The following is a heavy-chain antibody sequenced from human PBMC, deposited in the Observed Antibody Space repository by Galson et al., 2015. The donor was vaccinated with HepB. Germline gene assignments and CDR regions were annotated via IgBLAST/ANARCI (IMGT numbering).Heavy chain of an antibody. V-gene: IGHV3-66*01. CDR2: IYSGGST. J-gene: IGHJ4*02. CDR3: ARVYGSSSWYSPGYFDY. Sequence: SLRLSCAASGFTVSSNYMSWVRQAPGKGLEWVSVIYSGGSTYYADSVKGRFTISRDNSKNTLYLQMNSLRAEDTAVYYCARVYGSSSWYSPGYFDYRGQGTLVTVSS. CDR1: GFTVSSNY. D-gene: IGHD6-13*01.